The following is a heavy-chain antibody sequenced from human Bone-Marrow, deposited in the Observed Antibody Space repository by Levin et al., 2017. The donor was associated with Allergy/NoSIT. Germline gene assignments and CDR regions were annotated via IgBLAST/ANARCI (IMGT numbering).Heavy chain of an antibody. CDR1: GGTFSSYA. V-gene: IGHV1-69*06. CDR2: IIPIFGTT. D-gene: IGHD6-19*01. J-gene: IGHJ4*02. CDR3: ARAGSSGWWGGGY. Sequence: SVKVSCKASGGTFSSYAISWVRQAPGQGLEWMGGIIPIFGTTNYAQKFQGRVTITADKSTSTAYMELSSLRSEDTAVYYCARAGSSGWWGGGYWGQGTLVTVSS.